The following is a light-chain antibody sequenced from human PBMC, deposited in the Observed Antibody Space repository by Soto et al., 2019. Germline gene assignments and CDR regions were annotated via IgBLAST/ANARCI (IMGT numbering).Light chain of an antibody. J-gene: IGKJ4*01. CDR1: QHIGNY. Sequence: IQMTQSPSSGSACVGDTVTITCQARQHIGNYLNWYQQKPGKAPKLLIYDASNLQAGVPSRFSGSGSGTEFTFTIIILQPEDFATYFCQLDDSRRLTFGGGTKVDFK. V-gene: IGKV1-33*01. CDR2: DAS. CDR3: QLDDSRRLT.